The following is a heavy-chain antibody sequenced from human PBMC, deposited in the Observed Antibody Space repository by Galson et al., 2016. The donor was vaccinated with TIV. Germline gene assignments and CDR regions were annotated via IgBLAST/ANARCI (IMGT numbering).Heavy chain of an antibody. V-gene: IGHV1-8*02. Sequence: SVKASCKASGYTFTSFYVSWMRQAPGQGLEWMGWISPSNGNTSYAQKFRGRITMTRHPSTTTDYMELSGLTSEDTAVYYCARGHCYDSSGYSFDVWGQGTLVTVSS. CDR3: ARGHCYDSSGYSFDV. CDR2: ISPSNGNT. CDR1: GYTFTSFY. D-gene: IGHD3-22*01. J-gene: IGHJ4*02.